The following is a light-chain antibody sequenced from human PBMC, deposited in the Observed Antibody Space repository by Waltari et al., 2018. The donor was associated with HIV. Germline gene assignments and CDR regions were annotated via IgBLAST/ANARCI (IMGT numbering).Light chain of an antibody. J-gene: IGKJ5*01. CDR2: TAS. CDR3: QQYNNWPPFT. Sequence: EIVMTQSPATLSVSPGERATLSCRASQSVNSNLAWYQQKPGQAPRLLIYTASARATGVPVRFSGSGSGTEFTLTISSLQSEDFAVYYCQQYNNWPPFTFGQGTRLEIK. V-gene: IGKV3-15*01. CDR1: QSVNSN.